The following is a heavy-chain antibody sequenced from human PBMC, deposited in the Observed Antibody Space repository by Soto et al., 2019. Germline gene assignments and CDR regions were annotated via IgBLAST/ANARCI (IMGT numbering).Heavy chain of an antibody. CDR3: AHRGYGNYPRDNWFDP. Sequence: RPTLVKPTHTLTLTCSFSGSSLTTDGRGLCWIRQTPGKALEWLALIYWNDDKRYSPSLKNRHTITKDPSKNQVVLTLTNMDPVDTATYYCAHRGYGNYPRDNWFDPWGQGTLVTVSS. V-gene: IGHV2-5*01. CDR2: IYWNDDK. CDR1: GSSLTTDGRG. D-gene: IGHD4-17*01. J-gene: IGHJ5*02.